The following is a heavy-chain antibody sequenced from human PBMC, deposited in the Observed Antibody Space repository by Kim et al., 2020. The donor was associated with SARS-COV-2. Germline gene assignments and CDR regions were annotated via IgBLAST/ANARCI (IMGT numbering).Heavy chain of an antibody. CDR2: ISGSGAGT. Sequence: GGSLRLSCAASGFTFSNFFMSWVRQAPGKGLEWVSAISGSGAGTYYADSVKGRFTISRDNSKNTLYLQMDSLRAEDTAVYYCAKGTYYYWGQGTLVTVSS. V-gene: IGHV3-23*01. CDR3: AKGTYYY. D-gene: IGHD1-26*01. J-gene: IGHJ4*02. CDR1: GFTFSNFF.